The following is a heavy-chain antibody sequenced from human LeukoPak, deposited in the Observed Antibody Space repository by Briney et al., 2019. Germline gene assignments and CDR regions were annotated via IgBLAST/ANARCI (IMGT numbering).Heavy chain of an antibody. J-gene: IGHJ4*02. Sequence: ASVKVSCKAFGYTFTSYDINWVRQATGQGLEWMGWMNPNSGNTGYAQKFQGRVTMARNTSISTAYMELSSLRSEDTAVYYCARGLRITMVRGVIILGYWGQGTLVTVSS. V-gene: IGHV1-8*01. CDR3: ARGLRITMVRGVIILGY. D-gene: IGHD3-10*01. CDR1: GYTFTSYD. CDR2: MNPNSGNT.